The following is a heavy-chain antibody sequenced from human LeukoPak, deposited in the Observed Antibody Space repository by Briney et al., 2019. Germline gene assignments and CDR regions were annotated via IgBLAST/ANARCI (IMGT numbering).Heavy chain of an antibody. D-gene: IGHD6-19*01. J-gene: IGHJ5*02. V-gene: IGHV4-59*01. CDR3: ARRLYSSGWSYWFDP. Sequence: SETLSLTCSVSGGSIGGYSWSWVRQPPGKRLEYVGYISYTGITYYNPSLMSRVTISVATSKNQFSLKLASVTAADTAVYYCARRLYSSGWSYWFDPWGQGTLVTVSS. CDR1: GGSIGGYS. CDR2: ISYTGIT.